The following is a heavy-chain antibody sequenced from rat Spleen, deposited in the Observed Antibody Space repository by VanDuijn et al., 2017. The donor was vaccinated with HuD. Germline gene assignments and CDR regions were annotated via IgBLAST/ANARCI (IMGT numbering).Heavy chain of an antibody. CDR2: INSAGTT. J-gene: IGHJ2*01. D-gene: IGHD1-2*01. Sequence: EVQLQESGPGLVKPSQSLSLTCSVTGYSITSSYRWNWIRKFPGNKLEWMGYINSAGTTNYSPSLKSRISITRDTSKNQFFLQVNSVTTEDTATYYCASLYSSYSLYYFDYWGQGVMVTVSS. CDR3: ASLYSSYSLYYFDY. CDR1: GYSITSSYR. V-gene: IGHV3-3*01.